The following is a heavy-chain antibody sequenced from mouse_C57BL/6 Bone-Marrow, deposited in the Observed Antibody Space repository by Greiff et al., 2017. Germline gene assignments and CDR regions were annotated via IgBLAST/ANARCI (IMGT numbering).Heavy chain of an antibody. CDR2: ISNKANNHAT. CDR3: TNNYGSSYTFSC. V-gene: IGHV6-6*01. CDR1: GFTFSDAW. Sequence: EVKLVESGGGLVQPGGSMKLSCAASGFTFSDAWMDWVRQSPEKGLEWVAEISNKANNHATYYAESVKGRFTISRDDSKHSVYLQKNSLSAEDTGIYYCTNNYGSSYTFSCWGQGTLATVSA. J-gene: IGHJ3*01. D-gene: IGHD1-1*01.